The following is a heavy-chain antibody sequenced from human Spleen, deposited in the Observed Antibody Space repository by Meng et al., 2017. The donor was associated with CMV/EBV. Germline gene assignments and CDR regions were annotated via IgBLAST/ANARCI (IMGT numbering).Heavy chain of an antibody. J-gene: IGHJ6*02. Sequence: SETLSLTCAVYGGSFSGYYWSWIRQPPGKGLEWIGEINHSGSTNYNPSLKSRVTISVDTSKNQFSLKLSSVTAADTAVYYCARSGVWFGELFRSNYYYYYGMDVWGQGTTVTVSS. CDR1: GGSFSGYY. CDR3: ARSGVWFGELFRSNYYYYYGMDV. D-gene: IGHD3-10*01. V-gene: IGHV4-34*01. CDR2: INHSGST.